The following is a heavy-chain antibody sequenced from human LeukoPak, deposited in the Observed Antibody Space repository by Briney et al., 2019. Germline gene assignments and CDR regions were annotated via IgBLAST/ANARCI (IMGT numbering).Heavy chain of an antibody. Sequence: GASVKVSCKASGYTFSSYGISWVRQAPGQGLEWMAWISAYNGNTKYAQKFQGRVTVTTDTSTSTAYMELRSLRSDDTAVYYCARCITIFDWFDPWGQGTLVIVSS. CDR3: ARCITIFDWFDP. CDR1: GYTFSSYG. D-gene: IGHD3-3*01. V-gene: IGHV1-18*01. J-gene: IGHJ5*02. CDR2: ISAYNGNT.